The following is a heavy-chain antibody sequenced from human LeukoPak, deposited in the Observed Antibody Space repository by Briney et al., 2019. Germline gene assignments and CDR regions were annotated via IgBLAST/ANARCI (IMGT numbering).Heavy chain of an antibody. CDR1: GGSIRSYY. D-gene: IGHD3-10*01. Sequence: SETLSLTCTVSGGSIRSYYWNWIRQTPGKGLEWIGYIYYNGDTHYNPSLNSRLSMSVDTPNKQFSLNLRSVTAADTAVYYCVRGPYGSSISNWFDPWGQGLLVTVSS. CDR2: IYYNGDT. J-gene: IGHJ5*02. V-gene: IGHV4-59*01. CDR3: VRGPYGSSISNWFDP.